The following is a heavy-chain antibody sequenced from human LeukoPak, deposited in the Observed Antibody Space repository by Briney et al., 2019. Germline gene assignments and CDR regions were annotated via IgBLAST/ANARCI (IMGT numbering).Heavy chain of an antibody. V-gene: IGHV1-69*05. CDR3: ARVAIFGVVRGAFDI. J-gene: IGHJ3*02. D-gene: IGHD3-3*01. CDR2: IIPIFGTA. CDR1: GGTFSSYA. Sequence: SVKVSCKASGGTFSSYAISWVRQAPGQGLEWMGGIIPIFGTANYAQKFQGRVTMTRDTSISTAYMELSRLRSDDTAVYYCARVAIFGVVRGAFDIWGQGTMVTVSS.